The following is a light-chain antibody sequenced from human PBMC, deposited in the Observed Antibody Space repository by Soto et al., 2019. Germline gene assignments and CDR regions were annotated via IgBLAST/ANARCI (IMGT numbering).Light chain of an antibody. Sequence: DIQMTQSPSSLSASVGDRVTITCRASQGISSSLAWYQQKPGKVPKLLIYAASTLQAGVPSRFSGSGSGTDFTLTISSLQPEDFATYYCQKYNSGPFTFGPGTKVDIK. J-gene: IGKJ3*01. CDR3: QKYNSGPFT. CDR1: QGISSS. V-gene: IGKV1-27*01. CDR2: AAS.